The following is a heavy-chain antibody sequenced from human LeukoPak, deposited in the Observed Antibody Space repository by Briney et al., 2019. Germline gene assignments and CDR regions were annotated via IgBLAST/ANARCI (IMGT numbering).Heavy chain of an antibody. CDR1: GGSISSGGYS. D-gene: IGHD6-19*01. CDR3: ARGHSRVAGTYYYYGMDV. V-gene: IGHV4-30-2*01. CDR2: IYHSGST. J-gene: IGHJ6*02. Sequence: PSQTLSLTCAVSGGSISSGGYSWSWIRQPPGKGLEWIGYIYHSGSTYYNPSLKSRVTISVDRSKNQFSLKLSSMTAADTAVYYCARGHSRVAGTYYYYGMDVWGQGTSVTVSS.